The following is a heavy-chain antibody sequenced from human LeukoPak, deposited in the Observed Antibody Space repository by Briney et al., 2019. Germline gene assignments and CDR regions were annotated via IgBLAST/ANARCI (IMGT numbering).Heavy chain of an antibody. D-gene: IGHD3-22*01. J-gene: IGHJ4*02. CDR2: INPHSGGT. CDR1: GYTFTGYY. V-gene: IGHV1-2*06. CDR3: ARVSPKGYYDSSGYYTY. Sequence: ASVKVSCKASGYTFTGYYMHWVRQVPGQALEWMGRINPHSGGTNYAQKFQGRVTMTRDTSISTAYMELSRLRSDDTAVYYCARVSPKGYYDSSGYYTYWGQGTLVTVSS.